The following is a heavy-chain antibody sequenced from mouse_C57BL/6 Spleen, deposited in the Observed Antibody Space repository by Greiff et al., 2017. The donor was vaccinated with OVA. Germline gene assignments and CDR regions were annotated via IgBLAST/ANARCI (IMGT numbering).Heavy chain of an antibody. CDR2: IFPGSGST. CDR1: GYTFTDYY. CDR3: ASDSSGPPGLDY. Sequence: QVQLQQSGPELVKPGASVKISCKASGYTFTDYYINWVKQRPGQGLEWIGWIFPGSGSTYYNEKFKGKATFTVDKSSSTAYMLLSSLTSEDSAVYCCASDSSGPPGLDYWGQGTLVTVSA. D-gene: IGHD3-2*02. J-gene: IGHJ3*01. V-gene: IGHV1-75*01.